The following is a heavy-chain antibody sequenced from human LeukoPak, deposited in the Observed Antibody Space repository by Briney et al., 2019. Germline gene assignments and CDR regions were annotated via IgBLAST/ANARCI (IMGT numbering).Heavy chain of an antibody. CDR3: ARGVSSGYYGYYYYYMDV. V-gene: IGHV1-2*02. D-gene: IGHD3-22*01. CDR1: GYTFTGYY. CDR2: INPNSGGT. J-gene: IGHJ6*03. Sequence: ASVKVSCKASGYTFTGYYMHWVRQAPGQGLEWMGWINPNSGGTNYAQKFQGRVTMTRDTSISTAYMELSRLRSDDTAVYYCARGVSSGYYGYYYYYMDVWGKGTTVTISS.